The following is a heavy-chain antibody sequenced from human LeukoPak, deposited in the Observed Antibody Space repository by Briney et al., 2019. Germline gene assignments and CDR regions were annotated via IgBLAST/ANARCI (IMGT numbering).Heavy chain of an antibody. Sequence: SETLSLTCSVSGFSISSGSFWAWIRQPPGKGLEYVGIIYYRGGIHYNPSLKSRVTMSVETSDNQFFLNLTSLTAADTAVYYCARVLVDGGRAHNSGIPRFDHWGRGTLVTVSS. J-gene: IGHJ4*02. D-gene: IGHD3-16*01. CDR2: IYYRGGI. CDR3: ARVLVDGGRAHNSGIPRFDH. V-gene: IGHV4-38-2*02. CDR1: GFSISSGSF.